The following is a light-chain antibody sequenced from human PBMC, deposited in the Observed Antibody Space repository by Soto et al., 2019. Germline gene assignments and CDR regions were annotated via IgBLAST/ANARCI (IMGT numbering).Light chain of an antibody. CDR3: LQDYNYPWT. CDR1: QDISDD. J-gene: IGKJ1*01. Sequence: AIQMTQSPSSLSASVGDRVSITCRASQDISDDLGWYQQKPGKAPKVLINGASILQSGVPSRFSGSGSGTDFTLTISSLQPEDFATYYCLQDYNYPWTFGQGNRVEMK. CDR2: GAS. V-gene: IGKV1-6*01.